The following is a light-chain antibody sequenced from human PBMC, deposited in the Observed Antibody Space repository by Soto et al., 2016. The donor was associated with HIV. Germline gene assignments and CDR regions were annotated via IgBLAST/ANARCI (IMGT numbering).Light chain of an antibody. V-gene: IGKV1-5*03. CDR2: KTS. CDR1: QSISSW. CDR3: QQYNNYPLT. Sequence: DIQMTQSPSALSASVGDRVTITCRASQSISSWSAWYQQKPGKAPKLLIYKTSTLEFGVPSRFSGSGFGTEFTLTISGLQPDDFATYYCQQYNNYPLTFGPGTTV. J-gene: IGKJ3*01.